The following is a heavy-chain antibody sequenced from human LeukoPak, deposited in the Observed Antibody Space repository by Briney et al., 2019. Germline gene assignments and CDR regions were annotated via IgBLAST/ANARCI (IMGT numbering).Heavy chain of an antibody. Sequence: PGGSLRLSCAASGFTFSSYEMNWVRQAPGKGLEWVSYISSSGSTIYYADSVKGRFTISRDNAKNSLYLQMNSLRAEDTAVYYCARDGGSSGSYLDEQAFDIWGQGTMVTVSS. CDR3: ARDGGSSGSYLDEQAFDI. J-gene: IGHJ3*02. CDR2: ISSSGSTI. V-gene: IGHV3-48*03. CDR1: GFTFSSYE. D-gene: IGHD1-26*01.